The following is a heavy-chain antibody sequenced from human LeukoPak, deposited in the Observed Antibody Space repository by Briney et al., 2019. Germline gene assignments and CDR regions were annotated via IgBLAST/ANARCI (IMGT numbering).Heavy chain of an antibody. J-gene: IGHJ4*02. Sequence: GGSLRLSCAASGFIFNSYAMHWVRQAPGKGLEWVAVISYDGSTEYYADSVEGRFTISRDNSRNTLYLQMNSLRPEDTAVFYCARGPGIPAAVDHWGQGTLVTVSS. D-gene: IGHD6-13*01. CDR1: GFIFNSYA. V-gene: IGHV3-30*04. CDR2: ISYDGSTE. CDR3: ARGPGIPAAVDH.